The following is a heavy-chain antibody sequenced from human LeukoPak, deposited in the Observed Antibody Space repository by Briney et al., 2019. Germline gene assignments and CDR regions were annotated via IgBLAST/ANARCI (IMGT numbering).Heavy chain of an antibody. CDR1: GGSISSSSYY. Sequence: SETLSLTCTVSGGSISSSSYYWGGIRQPPGKGLEWIGSIYYSGSTYYNPSLKSRVTISVDTSKNQFSLKLSSVTAADTAVYYCARDRTYYDSTGYYYHFWGQGTLVTVSS. CDR3: ARDRTYYDSTGYYYHF. D-gene: IGHD3-22*01. CDR2: IYYSGST. V-gene: IGHV4-39*07. J-gene: IGHJ4*02.